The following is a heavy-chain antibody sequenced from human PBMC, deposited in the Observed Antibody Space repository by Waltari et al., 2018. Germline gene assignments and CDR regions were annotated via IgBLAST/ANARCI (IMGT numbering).Heavy chain of an antibody. Sequence: QVQLQQWGAGLLKPSETLSLICAVYGGSFSGYYWSWIRQPPGKGLEWIGEINHSGSTNNNPSLKSRVTISVDTPRKHFSLKLSSVTAADTAVYYCARSARFLEWLSPRGYFDYWGQGTLVTVSS. D-gene: IGHD3-3*01. CDR3: ARSARFLEWLSPRGYFDY. J-gene: IGHJ4*02. V-gene: IGHV4-34*01. CDR2: INHSGST. CDR1: GGSFSGYY.